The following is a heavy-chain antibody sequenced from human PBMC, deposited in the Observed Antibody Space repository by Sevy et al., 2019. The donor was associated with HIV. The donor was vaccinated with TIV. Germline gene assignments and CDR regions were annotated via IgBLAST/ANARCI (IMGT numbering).Heavy chain of an antibody. CDR3: ARDGELLAFDI. Sequence: GPVKVSCKASGYTFTSYYMHWVRQAPGQGLEWMGIINPSGGSTSYAQKFQGRVTMTRDTSTSTVYMELSSLRSEDTAVYYCARDGELLAFDIWGQGTMVTVSS. CDR1: GYTFTSYY. J-gene: IGHJ3*02. D-gene: IGHD3-10*01. CDR2: INPSGGST. V-gene: IGHV1-46*01.